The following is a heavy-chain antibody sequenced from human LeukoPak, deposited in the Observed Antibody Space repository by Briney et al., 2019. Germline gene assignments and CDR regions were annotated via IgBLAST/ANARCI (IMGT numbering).Heavy chain of an antibody. J-gene: IGHJ4*02. CDR2: INHSGST. V-gene: IGHV4-34*01. D-gene: IGHD2-15*01. CDR3: ARLRGYCSGGSCGGTRHY. CDR1: GGSFSGYY. Sequence: SETLSLTCAVYGGSFSGYYWSWIRQPPGKGLEWIGEINHSGSTNYNPSLKSRVTISVDTSKNQFSLKLSSVTAADTAVYYCARLRGYCSGGSCGGTRHYWGQGTLVTVSS.